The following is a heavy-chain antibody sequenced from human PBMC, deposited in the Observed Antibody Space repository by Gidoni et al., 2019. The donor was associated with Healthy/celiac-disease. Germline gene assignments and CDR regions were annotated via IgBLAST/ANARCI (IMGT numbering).Heavy chain of an antibody. CDR2: IYHSGST. CDR1: GGSISSSNW. J-gene: IGHJ5*02. Sequence: QVQLQESGPGLVKPSGTLSLTCAVSGGSISSSNWWSWVRQPPGKGLEWIGEIYHSGSTNYNPSLKSRVTISVDKSKNQFSLKLSSVTAADTAVYYCARANSYCSGGSCYLNWFDPWGQGTLVTVSS. CDR3: ARANSYCSGGSCYLNWFDP. V-gene: IGHV4-4*02. D-gene: IGHD2-15*01.